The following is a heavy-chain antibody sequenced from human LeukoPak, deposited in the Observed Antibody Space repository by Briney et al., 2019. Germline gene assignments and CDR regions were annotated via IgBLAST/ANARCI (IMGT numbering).Heavy chain of an antibody. Sequence: SETLSLTCTVSGGSISSGDYYWSWIRQPPGKGLEWIGYIYYSGSTYYNPSLKSRVTISVDTSKNQFSLKLSSVTAADTAVYYSARDSGDLWFGERINNWFDPWGQGTLVTVSS. CDR2: IYYSGST. J-gene: IGHJ5*02. CDR1: GGSISSGDYY. V-gene: IGHV4-30-4*01. CDR3: ARDSGDLWFGERINNWFDP. D-gene: IGHD3-10*01.